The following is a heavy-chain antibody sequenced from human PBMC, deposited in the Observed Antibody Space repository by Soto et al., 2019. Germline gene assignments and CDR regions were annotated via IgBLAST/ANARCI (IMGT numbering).Heavy chain of an antibody. Sequence: GGSLRISCAASGFTFSSYGMHWVRQAPGKGLEWVAVIWYDGSNKYYADSVKGRFTISRDNSKNTLYLQMNSLRVEDTAVYYCAGDGAYLGYSHRLDMDVRCTGTTVTVSS. CDR2: IWYDGSNK. V-gene: IGHV3-33*01. CDR3: AGDGAYLGYSHRLDMDV. CDR1: GFTFSSYG. J-gene: IGHJ6*04. D-gene: IGHD5-18*01.